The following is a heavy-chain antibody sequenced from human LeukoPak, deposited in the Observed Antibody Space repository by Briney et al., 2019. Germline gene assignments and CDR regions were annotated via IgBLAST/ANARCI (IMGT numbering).Heavy chain of an antibody. V-gene: IGHV3-30*04. CDR3: AKGPLRGTAAAIDY. J-gene: IGHJ4*02. CDR2: ISYDGRNK. CDR1: GFTFRSYA. D-gene: IGHD2-2*01. Sequence: PGGSLRLSCAASGFTFRSYAMHWVRQAPGKGLEWVAVISYDGRNKHYPDSVKGRFTISRDISTDTLWLQMDSLRTEDTAVYYCAKGPLRGTAAAIDYWGQGTLVTVSS.